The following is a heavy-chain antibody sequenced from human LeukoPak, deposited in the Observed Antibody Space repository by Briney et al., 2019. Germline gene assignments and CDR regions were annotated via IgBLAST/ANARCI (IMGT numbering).Heavy chain of an antibody. CDR3: ARDGSSLGY. V-gene: IGHV3-30*01. D-gene: IGHD6-6*01. Sequence: PGRSLRLSCAASGFTFSSYAMHWVRQAPGKGLEWVAVISYDGSNKYYADSVKGRFTISRDNSKHTLYLQMNSLRAEDTAVYYCARDGSSLGYWGQGTLVTVSS. CDR2: ISYDGSNK. J-gene: IGHJ4*02. CDR1: GFTFSSYA.